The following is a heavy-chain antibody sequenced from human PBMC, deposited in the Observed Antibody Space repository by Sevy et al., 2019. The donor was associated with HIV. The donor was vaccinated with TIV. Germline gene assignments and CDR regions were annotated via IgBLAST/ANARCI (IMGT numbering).Heavy chain of an antibody. V-gene: IGHV1-24*01. CDR2: FDPEDGET. J-gene: IGHJ6*02. CDR1: GYTLSKLS. CDR3: ATLDFWSDYPLYGMDV. D-gene: IGHD3-3*01. Sequence: ASVKVSCMVSGYTLSKLSMHWVRRAPGKGPEWMGGFDPEDGETIYAQKFQGRVTMTEDTSTDTAYMELSSLRSEDMAVYYCATLDFWSDYPLYGMDVWDQGTTVTVSS.